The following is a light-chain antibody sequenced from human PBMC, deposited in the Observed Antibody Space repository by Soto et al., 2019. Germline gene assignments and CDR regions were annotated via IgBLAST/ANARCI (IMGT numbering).Light chain of an antibody. CDR2: SNN. CDR3: QTYDSGLSGSRV. CDR1: TSNIGAGYD. V-gene: IGLV1-40*01. J-gene: IGLJ1*01. Sequence: QSVLTQPPSVSGAPGQRVTISCTGCTSNIGAGYDVHWYQQLPGTAPKLLVYSNNQRPSGVPDRFSGSKSGTSASLAITGLQAEDEADYYCQTYDSGLSGSRVFGTGTKLTVL.